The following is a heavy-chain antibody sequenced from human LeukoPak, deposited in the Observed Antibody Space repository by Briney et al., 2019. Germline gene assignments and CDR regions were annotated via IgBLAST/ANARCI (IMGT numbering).Heavy chain of an antibody. J-gene: IGHJ4*02. CDR1: GFTFSSYE. CDR3: ARAMTS. D-gene: IGHD4-11*01. CDR2: ISSSGTII. Sequence: GGSLRLSCTASGFTFSSYEMNWVRQAPGKGLEWVSHISSSGTIIYYADSVKGRFTISRDNAKNSLYLQMNSLRAEDAAVYYCARAMTSWGQGTLVTVSS. V-gene: IGHV3-48*03.